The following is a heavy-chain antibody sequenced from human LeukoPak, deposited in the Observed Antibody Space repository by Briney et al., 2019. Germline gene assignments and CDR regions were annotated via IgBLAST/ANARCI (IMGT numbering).Heavy chain of an antibody. Sequence: GGSLRLSCTASGFTFSSYSMNWVRQAPGKGLEWVSSISSSSSYIYYADSVKGRFTISRDNAGNSLFLQANSLRAEDTAMYYCASEINWGSGAFDVWGQGKMVTVS. V-gene: IGHV3-21*01. CDR3: ASEINWGSGAFDV. CDR1: GFTFSSYS. J-gene: IGHJ3*01. CDR2: ISSSSSYI. D-gene: IGHD7-27*01.